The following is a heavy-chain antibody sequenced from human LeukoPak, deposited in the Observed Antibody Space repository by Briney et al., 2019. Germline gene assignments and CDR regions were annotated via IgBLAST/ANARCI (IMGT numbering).Heavy chain of an antibody. CDR2: ISSSSSTI. Sequence: GGSLRLSCAASGFTFSSYSMNWVRQAPGKGLEWLSSISSSSSTIYYADSVKGRVTISRDNAKKSLYLQMISLRDEDTAVYYCASGRYGSNSADFDYWGQGTLVTVSS. CDR3: ASGRYGSNSADFDY. CDR1: GFTFSSYS. D-gene: IGHD4-23*01. V-gene: IGHV3-48*02. J-gene: IGHJ4*02.